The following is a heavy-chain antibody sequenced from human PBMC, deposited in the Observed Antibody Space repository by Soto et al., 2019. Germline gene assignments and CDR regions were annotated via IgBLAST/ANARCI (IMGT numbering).Heavy chain of an antibody. CDR2: TYYRSKWYN. CDR1: GDSVSSNSAA. CDR3: SRDSGIAVPAGFFDY. J-gene: IGHJ4*02. D-gene: IGHD6-19*01. V-gene: IGHV6-1*01. Sequence: PSQTLSLTCAISGDSVSSNSAACNSIRQSPSRGLEWLGRTYYRSKWYNDYAVSVKSRITINPDTSKNQFSLQLNSVTPEDTAVYYCSRDSGIAVPAGFFDYRGQGTLVTVSS.